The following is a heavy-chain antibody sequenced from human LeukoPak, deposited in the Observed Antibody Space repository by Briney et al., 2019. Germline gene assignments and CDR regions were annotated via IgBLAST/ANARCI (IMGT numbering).Heavy chain of an antibody. D-gene: IGHD4/OR15-4a*01. Sequence: RASVNVSCKASGYTFSGYYIHWVRQAPGQGLEWMGWINPHSGDTNYAQNFQGRVTLTRATSISTAYMDLSRLTSDDTAVYYCAREPEHRVLTIWGASYWGQGTLVTVSS. CDR3: AREPEHRVLTIWGASY. V-gene: IGHV1-2*02. CDR1: GYTFSGYY. CDR2: INPHSGDT. J-gene: IGHJ4*02.